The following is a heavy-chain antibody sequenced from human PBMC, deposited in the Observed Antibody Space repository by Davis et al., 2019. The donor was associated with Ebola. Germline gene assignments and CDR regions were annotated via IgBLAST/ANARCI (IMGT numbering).Heavy chain of an antibody. J-gene: IGHJ4*02. CDR3: ARGRASPVLLWFGEPHSFDS. CDR2: IHHRGTT. V-gene: IGHV4-30-4*01. CDR1: GDSMSNDPYY. Sequence: MPSETLSLTCSVSGDSMSNDPYYWNWIRRPPGKGLEWIGYIHHRGTTTYSPSFKGRVTISMDTSKNRFSLSLDSVTAADTAVYYCARGRASPVLLWFGEPHSFDSWGQGTLVSVSS. D-gene: IGHD3-10*01.